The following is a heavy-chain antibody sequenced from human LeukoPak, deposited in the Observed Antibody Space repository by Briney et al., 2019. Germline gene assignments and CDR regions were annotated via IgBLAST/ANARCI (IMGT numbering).Heavy chain of an antibody. J-gene: IGHJ3*02. Sequence: GGSLRPSCAASGYTFSGSAMHWVRQASGKGQEWVRRIQSKANSYATAYAASVKGRFTISRDDSKNTAYLQMNSPKTEDTAVYYCTRHPDYGDFDDAFDIWGQGTMVTVSS. D-gene: IGHD4-17*01. CDR1: GYTFSGSA. CDR2: IQSKANSYAT. V-gene: IGHV3-73*01. CDR3: TRHPDYGDFDDAFDI.